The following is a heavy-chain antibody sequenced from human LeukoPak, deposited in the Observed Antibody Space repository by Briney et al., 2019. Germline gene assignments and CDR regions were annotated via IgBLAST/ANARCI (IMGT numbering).Heavy chain of an antibody. D-gene: IGHD5-24*01. CDR3: ARWSMATNGYYFDY. J-gene: IGHJ4*02. V-gene: IGHV3-21*01. CDR2: ISSSSSYI. CDR1: GFTFSSYS. Sequence: GGSLRLSCAASGFTFSSYSMNWVRQAPGKGLEWVSSISSSSSYIYYADSVKGRFTISRDNAKNSLYLQMDSLRAEDTAVYYCARWSMATNGYYFDYWGQGTLVTVSS.